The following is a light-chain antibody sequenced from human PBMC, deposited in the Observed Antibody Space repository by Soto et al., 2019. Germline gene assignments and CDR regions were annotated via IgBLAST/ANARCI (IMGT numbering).Light chain of an antibody. CDR2: GAS. V-gene: IGKV3-20*01. CDR1: QTVSSNN. CDR3: QQYGSSPLT. Sequence: DIVLTQSPGTLSLSPGERATLSCRASQTVSSNNLAWYQQKRGQAPRLLIYGASSRAAAIPDRFRGSGSGTDFTLIISSLAPEDFAVYYCQQYGSSPLTFGPGIKVDIK. J-gene: IGKJ3*01.